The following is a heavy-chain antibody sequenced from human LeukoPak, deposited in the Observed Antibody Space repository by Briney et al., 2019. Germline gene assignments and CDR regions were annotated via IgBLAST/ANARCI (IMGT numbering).Heavy chain of an antibody. CDR2: INNSRGT. J-gene: IGHJ5*02. CDR1: GGSITSDIFY. Sequence: PSETPSLTCTVSGGSITSDIFYWNWQRPHQGKDLVWIVSINNSRGTSYNPSLESRLTIAVDTSENQFFLKMSYVTAADAAMYYCGKVGGNSNSWGQGTLVTVSS. D-gene: IGHD4-23*01. CDR3: GKVGGNSNS. V-gene: IGHV4-31*03.